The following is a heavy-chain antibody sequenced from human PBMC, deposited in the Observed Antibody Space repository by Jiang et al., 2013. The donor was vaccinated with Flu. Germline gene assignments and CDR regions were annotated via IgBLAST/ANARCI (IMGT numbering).Heavy chain of an antibody. CDR3: AGQGQWLESYYYGMDV. V-gene: IGHV3-23*04. Sequence: VQLVESGGGLVQPGGSLRLSCAASGFIFSGYALSWVRRAPGKGLEWVSTITSRGDSAYYADSVKGRFTISRDNFKNTVHLQMNTLRAEGTAIYYCAGQGQWLESYYYGMDVWGQGTTVTVSS. CDR2: ITSRGDSA. D-gene: IGHD6-19*01. J-gene: IGHJ6*02. CDR1: GFIFSGYA.